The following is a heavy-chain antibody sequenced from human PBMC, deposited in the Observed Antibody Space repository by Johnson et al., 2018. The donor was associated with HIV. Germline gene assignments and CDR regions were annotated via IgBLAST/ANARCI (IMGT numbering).Heavy chain of an antibody. D-gene: IGHD3-3*01. CDR1: GFTFSSYG. CDR2: ISYDGSNK. Sequence: QVQLVESVGGVVQPGRSLRLSCAASGFTFSSYGMHWVRQAPGKGLERVAVISYDGSNKYYADSVKGRFTISRDNSKNTLYLQMNSLRAEDTAVYYWAKEGTLYNFWSGYPKGDDFDIGGQGTIVTVSS. J-gene: IGHJ3*02. V-gene: IGHV3-30*18. CDR3: AKEGTLYNFWSGYPKGDDFDI.